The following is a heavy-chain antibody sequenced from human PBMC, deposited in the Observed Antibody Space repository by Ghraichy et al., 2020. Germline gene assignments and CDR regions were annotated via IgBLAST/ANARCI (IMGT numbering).Heavy chain of an antibody. CDR1: GFTFSSYA. CDR2: ISYDGSNK. J-gene: IGHJ4*02. Sequence: GGSLRLSCAASGFTFSSYAMHWVRQAPGKGLELVAVISYDGSNKYYADSVKGRFTISRDNSKNTLYLQMNSLRAEDTAVYYCAREGVAGYFDYWGQGTLVTVSS. CDR3: AREGVAGYFDY. V-gene: IGHV3-30-3*01. D-gene: IGHD6-19*01.